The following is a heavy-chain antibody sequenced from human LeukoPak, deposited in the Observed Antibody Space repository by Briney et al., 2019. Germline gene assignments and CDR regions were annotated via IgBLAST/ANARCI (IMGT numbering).Heavy chain of an antibody. Sequence: GGSLRLSCAASGFTFSGSAMRWVRQASGKGLEWVGRIRSKANSYATAYAASVKGRFTISRDNAKNSLYLQMNSLRAEDTAVYYCARDAGVYDRSGQDPHWGQGTLVTVSS. CDR1: GFTFSGSA. CDR3: ARDAGVYDRSGQDPH. J-gene: IGHJ4*02. V-gene: IGHV3-73*01. CDR2: IRSKANSYAT. D-gene: IGHD3-22*01.